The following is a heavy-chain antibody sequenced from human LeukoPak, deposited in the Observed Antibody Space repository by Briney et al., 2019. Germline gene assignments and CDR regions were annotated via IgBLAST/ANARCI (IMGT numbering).Heavy chain of an antibody. CDR2: IDYSGST. Sequence: KPSETLSLTCTVSGGSISSSSYYWGWIRQPPGKGLEWIGSIDYSGSTYYNPSLKSRVTISVDTSKNQFSLKLSSVTAADTAVYYCARRRGYCSSTSCSLGFDYWGQGTLVTVSS. CDR3: ARRRGYCSSTSCSLGFDY. CDR1: GGSISSSSYY. V-gene: IGHV4-39*07. J-gene: IGHJ4*02. D-gene: IGHD2-2*01.